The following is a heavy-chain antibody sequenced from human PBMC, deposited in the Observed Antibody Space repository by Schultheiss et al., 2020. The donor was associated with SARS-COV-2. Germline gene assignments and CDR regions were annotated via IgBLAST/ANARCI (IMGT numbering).Heavy chain of an antibody. CDR2: ISYDGSNK. CDR1: GFSLGDHA. CDR3: ATQRYCPGGVCLWGNDY. V-gene: IGHV3-30-3*01. J-gene: IGHJ4*02. Sequence: GGSLRLSCAASGFSLGDHAMHWVRQAPGKGLEWVALISYDGSNKYYADSVKGRFTISRDSAKNSLYLQMNSLRAEDTAVYFCATQRYCPGGVCLWGNDYWGQGTLVTVSS. D-gene: IGHD2-8*02.